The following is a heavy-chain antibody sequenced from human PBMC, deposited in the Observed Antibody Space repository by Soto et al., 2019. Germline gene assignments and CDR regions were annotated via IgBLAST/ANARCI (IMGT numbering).Heavy chain of an antibody. J-gene: IGHJ3*02. CDR3: AKDIESSSWANDAFDI. Sequence: GSVRLYCAAFGFTCDDYTMHWVRQAPGKGLEWVSLISWDGGSTYYADSVKGRFTISRDNSKNSLYLQMNSLRTEDTALYYCAKDIESSSWANDAFDIWGQGTMVTVSS. CDR2: ISWDGGST. CDR1: GFTCDDYT. D-gene: IGHD6-13*01. V-gene: IGHV3-43*01.